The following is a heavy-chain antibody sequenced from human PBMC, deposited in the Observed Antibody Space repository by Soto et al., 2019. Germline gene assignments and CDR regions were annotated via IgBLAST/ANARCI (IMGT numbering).Heavy chain of an antibody. D-gene: IGHD3-9*01. CDR2: MYFSGFYSGST. CDR3: ARGFDILTFGFCLDY. J-gene: IGHJ4*02. Sequence: SETLSLTCTVSGGSMSSSSYYWGWIRQPPGKGLEWIANMYFSGFYSGSTSYNPSLKSRVTISVDASKNQFSLQVSSVTAADTAVYYCARGFDILTFGFCLDYWGQGTLVTVSS. CDR1: GGSMSSSSYY. V-gene: IGHV4-39*01.